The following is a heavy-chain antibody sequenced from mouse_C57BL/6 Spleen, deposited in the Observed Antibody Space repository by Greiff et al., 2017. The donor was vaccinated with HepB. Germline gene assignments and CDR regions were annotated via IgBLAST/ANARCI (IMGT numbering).Heavy chain of an antibody. CDR3: ARPDSSGYPAWFAY. CDR2: ISSGGSYT. CDR1: GFTFSSYG. J-gene: IGHJ3*01. D-gene: IGHD3-2*02. Sequence: EVMLVESGGDLVKPGGSLKLSCAASGFTFSSYGMSWVRQTPDKRLEWVATISSGGSYTYYPDSVKGRFTISRDNAKNTLYLQMSSLKSEDTAMYYCARPDSSGYPAWFAYWGQGTLVTVSA. V-gene: IGHV5-6*01.